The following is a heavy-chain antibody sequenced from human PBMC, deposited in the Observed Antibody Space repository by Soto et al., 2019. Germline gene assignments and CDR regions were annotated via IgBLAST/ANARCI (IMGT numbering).Heavy chain of an antibody. V-gene: IGHV1-69*13. CDR3: ARGVLVLVPTTLNSDYSYAPQAF. Sequence: ASVKVSCKASGDTFSTYTITWMRQAPGQGLEWMGGIIPRSATSNYAQKFQGRVTITADESTNTAYMELSSLRSEDTAVYYCARGVLVLVPTTLNSDYSYAPQAFWAQGTTVTVSS. CDR1: GDTFSTYT. CDR2: IIPRSATS. D-gene: IGHD2-2*01. J-gene: IGHJ6*02.